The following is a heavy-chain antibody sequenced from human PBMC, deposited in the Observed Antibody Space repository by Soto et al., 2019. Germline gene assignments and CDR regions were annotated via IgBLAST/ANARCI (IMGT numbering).Heavy chain of an antibody. CDR3: ARDYDFWSGPTIDY. V-gene: IGHV3-7*01. Sequence: EVQLVESGGGLGQPGGSRRLSCAASGFTFSSYWMSWVRQAPGKGLEWVANIKQDGSEKYYVDSVKGRFTISRDNAKNSLYLQMNSLRAEDTAVYYCARDYDFWSGPTIDYWGQGTLVTVSS. J-gene: IGHJ4*02. D-gene: IGHD3-3*01. CDR1: GFTFSSYW. CDR2: IKQDGSEK.